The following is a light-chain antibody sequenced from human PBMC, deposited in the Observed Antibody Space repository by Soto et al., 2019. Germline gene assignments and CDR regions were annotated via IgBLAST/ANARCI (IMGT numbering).Light chain of an antibody. Sequence: DIRMTQSPSSLSASVGYTFNITCRASQSISSHLNWYQQKPGKAPNLLIYAASSLQSGVPSRLRGSGYGTDLTITISSMKHEDFATYYCQQHYITTWTFGQGTKVDIK. CDR3: QQHYITTWT. CDR2: AAS. J-gene: IGKJ1*01. V-gene: IGKV1-39*01. CDR1: QSISSH.